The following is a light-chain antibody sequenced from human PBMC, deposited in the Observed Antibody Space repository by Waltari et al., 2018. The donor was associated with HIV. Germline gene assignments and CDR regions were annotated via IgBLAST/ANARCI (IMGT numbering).Light chain of an antibody. Sequence: QSALTQPASVSGSPGQSITISCTGTSSDAGGYNYVSWYQQHPGKAPNLMIYDVSNRPSGVSNRFSGSKSGNTASLTISGLQAEDEADYYCSSYTSSSTPLVVFGGGTKLTVL. CDR1: SSDAGGYNY. J-gene: IGLJ2*01. CDR3: SSYTSSSTPLVV. V-gene: IGLV2-14*03. CDR2: DVS.